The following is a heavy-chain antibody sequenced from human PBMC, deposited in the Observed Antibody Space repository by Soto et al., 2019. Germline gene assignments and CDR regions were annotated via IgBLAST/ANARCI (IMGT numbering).Heavy chain of an antibody. CDR1: GYSFTNCW. CDR2: IYPGDSDT. V-gene: IGHV5-51*01. D-gene: IGHD2-21*02. Sequence: DSLKISCKGSGYSFTNCWIGWVRQMPGKGLEWMGIIYPGDSDTRYSPSFQGQVTISADKSISTAYLQWSSLRASDTAMYYCAIGGDWYFFDMWAQGTMVTVSS. CDR3: AIGGDWYFFDM. J-gene: IGHJ3*02.